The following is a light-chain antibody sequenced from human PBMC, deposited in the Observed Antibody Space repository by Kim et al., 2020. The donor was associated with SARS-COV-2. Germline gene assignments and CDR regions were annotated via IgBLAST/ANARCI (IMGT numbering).Light chain of an antibody. CDR1: RSNIGINT. V-gene: IGLV1-44*01. CDR3: AAWDDSLNAWL. Sequence: GQRVTISCSGSRSNIGINTVHWFQQLPGTAPKRVIYDYDKRPSGVPDRFSGSRSGDSASLAISGLQSEDEADYYCAAWDDSLNAWLFGGGTKLTVL. CDR2: DYD. J-gene: IGLJ3*02.